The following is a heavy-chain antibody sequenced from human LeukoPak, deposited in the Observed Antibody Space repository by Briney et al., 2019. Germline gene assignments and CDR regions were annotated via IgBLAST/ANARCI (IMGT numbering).Heavy chain of an antibody. D-gene: IGHD2/OR15-2a*01. J-gene: IGHJ4*02. CDR3: TRDLSWLLYFDY. Sequence: GGSLRLSCAASGFTFSSYGMHWVRQAPGKGLEGVAFIRYDGSNKYYADSVKGRFTISRDNSKNTLYLQMNSLRAEDTAVYYCTRDLSWLLYFDYWGQGTLVTVSS. CDR1: GFTFSSYG. CDR2: IRYDGSNK. V-gene: IGHV3-30*02.